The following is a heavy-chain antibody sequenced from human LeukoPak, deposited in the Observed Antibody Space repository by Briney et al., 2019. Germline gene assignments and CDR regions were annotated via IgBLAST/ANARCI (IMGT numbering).Heavy chain of an antibody. D-gene: IGHD3-22*01. CDR1: GFTFSSYW. CDR3: AKEGYYYDSSGKTPHAFDI. CDR2: IKQDGSEK. Sequence: PGGSLRLSCAASGFTFSSYWMSWVRQAPGKGLEWVANIKQDGSEKYYVDSVKGRFTISRDNAKNSLYLQMNSLRAEDTAVYYCAKEGYYYDSSGKTPHAFDIWGQGTMVTVSS. J-gene: IGHJ3*02. V-gene: IGHV3-7*01.